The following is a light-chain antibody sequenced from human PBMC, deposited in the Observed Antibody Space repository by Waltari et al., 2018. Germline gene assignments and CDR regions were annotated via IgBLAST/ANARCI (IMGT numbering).Light chain of an antibody. CDR2: EVN. CDR3: SSYGSCNNYV. V-gene: IGLV2-8*01. J-gene: IGLJ1*01. Sequence: QSVLTHPPSASGSVGQSVTISCTGTSSDVGAYKYVSWYQHHPGKAPKLIIFEVNKRPSGVPDRCSGSKSGTTASLTVSGLQAEDEADYFCSSYGSCNNYVFGAGTKVTVV. CDR1: SSDVGAYKY.